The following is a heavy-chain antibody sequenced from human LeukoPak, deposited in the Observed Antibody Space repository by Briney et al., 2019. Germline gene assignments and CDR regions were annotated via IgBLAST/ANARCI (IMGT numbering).Heavy chain of an antibody. CDR1: RFSFSSYW. Sequence: GGSLRLSCAASRFSFSSYWMSWVRQAPGKGLEWVANIKQDGSQKHYVDSVKGRFTISRDNAKNSLYLQMNSLRVEDTAVYHCARDLCSSTSCYFDYWGQGILVTVSS. CDR3: ARDLCSSTSCYFDY. J-gene: IGHJ4*02. D-gene: IGHD2-2*01. V-gene: IGHV3-7*01. CDR2: IKQDGSQK.